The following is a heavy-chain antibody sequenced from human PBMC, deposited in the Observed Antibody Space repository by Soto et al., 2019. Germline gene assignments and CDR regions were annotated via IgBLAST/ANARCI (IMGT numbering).Heavy chain of an antibody. CDR1: GGSISSGDYY. J-gene: IGHJ4*02. CDR2: IFYSGST. Sequence: SETLSLTCTASGGSISSGDYYWSWMRQHPGKGLEWIGYIFYSGSTYYNPSLKSRVTISVDTSKNQFSLKLSSVTAADTAVYYCARRYGDAVDYWGQGTLVTVSS. D-gene: IGHD4-17*01. CDR3: ARRYGDAVDY. V-gene: IGHV4-61*08.